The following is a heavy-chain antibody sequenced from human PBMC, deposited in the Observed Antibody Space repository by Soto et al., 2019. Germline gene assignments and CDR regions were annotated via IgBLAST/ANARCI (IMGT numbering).Heavy chain of an antibody. Sequence: QVQLVQSGAEVKKPGSSVKVSCKASGGTFSSYAISWVRQAPGQGLEWMGGIIPIFGTANYAQKFQGRVTITADESSSTAYMDLSSLRSEDSAVYYCARDRSIAAQPPDYWGQGTLVTVSS. CDR2: IIPIFGTA. D-gene: IGHD6-6*01. V-gene: IGHV1-69*01. J-gene: IGHJ4*02. CDR3: ARDRSIAAQPPDY. CDR1: GGTFSSYA.